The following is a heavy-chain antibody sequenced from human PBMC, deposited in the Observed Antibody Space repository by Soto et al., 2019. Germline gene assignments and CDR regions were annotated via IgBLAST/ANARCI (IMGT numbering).Heavy chain of an antibody. CDR2: ITWNGDDV. Sequence: EVQLVESGGGLVQPGRSLRLSCATSGFPFDHCAMHWVRQVPDKGLKWVSGITWNGDDVAYADSVRGRFIISRDNAENSLYLQMNNLRTEDTALYYCVKEKGYTTSSSGYFDSWGQGALVTVS. V-gene: IGHV3-9*01. D-gene: IGHD6-6*01. CDR3: VKEKGYTTSSSGYFDS. J-gene: IGHJ4*02. CDR1: GFPFDHCA.